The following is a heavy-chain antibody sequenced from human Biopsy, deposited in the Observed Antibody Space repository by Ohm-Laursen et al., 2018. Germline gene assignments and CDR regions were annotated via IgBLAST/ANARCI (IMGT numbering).Heavy chain of an antibody. CDR1: GGSFSGYY. D-gene: IGHD2-15*01. CDR2: INHSGST. Sequence: TLSLTCAVYGGSFSGYYWSWIRQPPGKGLEWIGEINHSGSTNYNPSLKSRVTISVDTSKNQFSLNLSSVTAADTAVYYCARRGSGGRSFDHWGQGTLVTVSS. J-gene: IGHJ4*02. V-gene: IGHV4-34*01. CDR3: ARRGSGGRSFDH.